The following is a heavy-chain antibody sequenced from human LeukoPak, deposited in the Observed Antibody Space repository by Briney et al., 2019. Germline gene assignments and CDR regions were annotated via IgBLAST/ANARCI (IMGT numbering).Heavy chain of an antibody. V-gene: IGHV3-21*01. CDR3: ARDGVGATSDY. CDR1: GFTFSSYS. D-gene: IGHD1-26*01. CDR2: ISSSSSYI. J-gene: IGHJ4*02. Sequence: GGSLRLSCAASGFTFSSYSMNWVRQAPGKGLEWVSSISSSSSYIYYADSVKGRFTIPRDNAKNSLYLQMNSLRAEDTAVYYCARDGVGATSDYWGQGTLVAASS.